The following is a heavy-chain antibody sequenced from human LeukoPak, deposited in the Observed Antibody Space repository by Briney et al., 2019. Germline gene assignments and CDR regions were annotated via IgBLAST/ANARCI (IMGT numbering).Heavy chain of an antibody. D-gene: IGHD2-2*01. Sequence: STKVPTKASGGTSSSYAISWVLQAPAQGVEGMVGIIPIFGTANYAQTFQGRVTITADESTSTAYMELSSLRSEDTAVYYCAGPYCSSTSCSTHYYYYYMDVWGKGTTVTVSS. CDR2: IIPIFGTA. V-gene: IGHV1-69*01. CDR1: GGTSSSYA. J-gene: IGHJ6*03. CDR3: AGPYCSSTSCSTHYYYYYMDV.